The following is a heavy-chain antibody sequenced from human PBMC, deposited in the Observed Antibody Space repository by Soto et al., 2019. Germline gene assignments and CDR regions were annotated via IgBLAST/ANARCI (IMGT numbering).Heavy chain of an antibody. D-gene: IGHD6-13*01. Sequence: EVQLLGSGGGLVQPGGSLRLSCAASGFTFSSYAMSWVRQAPGKGLEWVSAISGSGVSTYYADSVKGRFTISRDNSKNTLYLQMNSLRAEDTTVYYCAKEHHYSSSWSEFDYWGQGTLVTVSS. CDR1: GFTFSSYA. CDR2: ISGSGVST. V-gene: IGHV3-23*01. CDR3: AKEHHYSSSWSEFDY. J-gene: IGHJ4*02.